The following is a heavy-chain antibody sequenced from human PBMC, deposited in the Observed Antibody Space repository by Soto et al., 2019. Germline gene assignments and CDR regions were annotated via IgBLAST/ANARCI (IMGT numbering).Heavy chain of an antibody. CDR2: IIPIFGTA. CDR3: ARVVGEQLVRRPPSSYI. J-gene: IGHJ3*02. D-gene: IGHD6-6*01. CDR1: GGTFSSYA. Sequence: SVKVSCKASGGTFSSYAISWVRQAPGQGLEWMGGIIPIFGTANYAQKFQGRVTITADESTSTAYMELSSLRSEDTAVYYCARVVGEQLVRRPPSSYIWGQGTMVTVSS. V-gene: IGHV1-69*13.